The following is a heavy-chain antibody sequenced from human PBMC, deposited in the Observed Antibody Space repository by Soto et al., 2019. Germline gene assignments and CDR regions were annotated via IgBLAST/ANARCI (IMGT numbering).Heavy chain of an antibody. CDR2: IFPGDSDI. Sequence: EVRLVQSGAEVKKAGESLKISCKGSGYSFTTYWIGWVRQKPGKGMEWMGIIFPGDSDIRYSPSLQGQVTISADKSITTAYLQWSSLQASDTAIYYCARQEIAGATSAFDIWGQGTLVTVSS. V-gene: IGHV5-51*01. CDR3: ARQEIAGATSAFDI. J-gene: IGHJ3*02. D-gene: IGHD1-26*01. CDR1: GYSFTTYW.